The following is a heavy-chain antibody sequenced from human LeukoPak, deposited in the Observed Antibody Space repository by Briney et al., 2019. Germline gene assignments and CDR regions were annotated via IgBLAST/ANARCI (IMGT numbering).Heavy chain of an antibody. CDR2: IYYSGST. J-gene: IGHJ5*02. CDR1: GGSISSSSYY. CDR3: ARQASGSYFQGLHFDWFDP. Sequence: SETLSLTCTVSGGSISSSSYYWGWIRQPPGKGLEWIGSIYYSGSTYYNPSLKSRVTISVDTSKNQFSLKLSSVTAADTAVYYCARQASGSYFQGLHFDWFDPWGQGTLVTVSS. V-gene: IGHV4-39*01. D-gene: IGHD3-10*01.